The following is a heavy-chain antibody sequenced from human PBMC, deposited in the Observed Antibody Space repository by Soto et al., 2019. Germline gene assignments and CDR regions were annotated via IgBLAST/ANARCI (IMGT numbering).Heavy chain of an antibody. D-gene: IGHD2-2*01. CDR2: INPNSGGT. J-gene: IGHJ6*02. CDR3: ARDISSDSRSYGMDV. CDR1: GYTFTGYY. Sequence: ASVKVSCKASGYTFTGYYMHWVRQAPGQGLEWMGWINPNSGGTNYAQKFQGWVTMTRDTSISTAYMELSRLRSDDTAVYYCARDISSDSRSYGMDVWGQGTTVTVSS. V-gene: IGHV1-2*04.